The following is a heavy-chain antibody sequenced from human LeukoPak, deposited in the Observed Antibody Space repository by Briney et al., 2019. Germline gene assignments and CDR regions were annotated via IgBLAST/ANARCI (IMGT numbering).Heavy chain of an antibody. Sequence: GGSLRLSCAASGFTVSSNYMSWVRQAPGTGLEWGSVIYSGGSTYYADSVKGRFTISRDNSKTTLYLQMNSLRAEDTAVYYCARGIVGATNGWFDHWGQGTLVTVSS. CDR1: GFTVSSNY. V-gene: IGHV3-66*02. J-gene: IGHJ5*02. CDR2: IYSGGST. D-gene: IGHD1-26*01. CDR3: ARGIVGATNGWFDH.